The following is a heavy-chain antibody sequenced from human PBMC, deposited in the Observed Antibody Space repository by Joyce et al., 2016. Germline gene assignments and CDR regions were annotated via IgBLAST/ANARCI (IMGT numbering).Heavy chain of an antibody. CDR1: GGPFRGFF. V-gene: IGHV4-34*02. CDR2: ITTSGAT. J-gene: IGHJ4*02. D-gene: IGHD6-19*01. Sequence: QVQLRQWGAGLLKPSETLSLTCAVSGGPFRGFFWTWVRQPPGKALEWIGDITTSGATNYNPCLRNRVANSVETSNNQFSLTLTSLSAADMAVYYCARSQWLAPLMYWGQGTLVTVSP. CDR3: ARSQWLAPLMY.